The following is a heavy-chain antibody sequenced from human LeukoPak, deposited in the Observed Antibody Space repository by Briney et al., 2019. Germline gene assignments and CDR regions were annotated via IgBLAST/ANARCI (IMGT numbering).Heavy chain of an antibody. CDR1: GGSISSSSYY. Sequence: PSETLSLTCTVSGGSISSSSYYWGWIRQPPGKGLEWIGSIYYSGSTYYNPSLKSRVTISLDTSKNQFSLKLMFVTAADTAVYYCARGIGGDEYFDYWGQGTLVAVSS. CDR2: IYYSGST. V-gene: IGHV4-39*07. CDR3: ARGIGGDEYFDY. D-gene: IGHD4-17*01. J-gene: IGHJ4*02.